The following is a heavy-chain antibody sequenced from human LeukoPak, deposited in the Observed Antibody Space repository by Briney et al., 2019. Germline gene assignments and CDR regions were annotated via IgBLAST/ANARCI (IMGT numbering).Heavy chain of an antibody. Sequence: GGSLRLSWTASGLTFGDYAMSWVRQAPERGLEWVGFIRSKAYGGTTEYAASVKGRFTISRDDSKSIAYLQMNSLKTEDTAVYYRTRMGTNRYLGFDPWGQGTLVTVSS. D-gene: IGHD1-7*01. CDR2: IRSKAYGGTT. CDR1: GLTFGDYA. V-gene: IGHV3-49*04. J-gene: IGHJ5*02. CDR3: TRMGTNRYLGFDP.